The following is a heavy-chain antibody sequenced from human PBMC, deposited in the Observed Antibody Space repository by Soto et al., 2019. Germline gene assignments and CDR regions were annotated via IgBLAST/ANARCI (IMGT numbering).Heavy chain of an antibody. CDR2: ISSSSSYI. CDR3: ARDSPTVTTGPDY. Sequence: EVQLVESGGGLVKPGGSLRLSCAASGFTFSSYSMNWVRQAPGKGLEWVSSISSSSSYIYYADSVKGRFTISRDNAKKSLYLKMNSMRAEDTAVYYCARDSPTVTTGPDYWGQGTLVTVSS. D-gene: IGHD4-17*01. J-gene: IGHJ4*02. CDR1: GFTFSSYS. V-gene: IGHV3-21*01.